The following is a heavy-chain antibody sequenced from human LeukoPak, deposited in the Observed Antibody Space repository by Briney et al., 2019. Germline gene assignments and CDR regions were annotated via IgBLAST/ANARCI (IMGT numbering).Heavy chain of an antibody. Sequence: PSETLSLTCTVSGGSISSYYWSWIRQPPGKGLEWIGYIYYSGSTNYNPSLKSRVTISVDTSKYQFSLKLSSVTAADTAVYYCARHLIAAAGNFDYWGQGTLVTVSS. CDR1: GGSISSYY. D-gene: IGHD6-13*01. CDR2: IYYSGST. J-gene: IGHJ4*02. CDR3: ARHLIAAAGNFDY. V-gene: IGHV4-59*08.